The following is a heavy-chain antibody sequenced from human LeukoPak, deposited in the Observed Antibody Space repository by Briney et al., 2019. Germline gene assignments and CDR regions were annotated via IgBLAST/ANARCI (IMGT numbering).Heavy chain of an antibody. V-gene: IGHV3-7*01. D-gene: IGHD6-13*01. Sequence: GGSLSLSCAASGFTFGNSWMTWVRQAPGKGLEWVANIKRDGRATYYATSVMGRFTISRDNAKNSLHPQMNSLRAEDTAVYYCARRAVGSIAAAGLYYYYYMDVWGKGTTVTVSS. J-gene: IGHJ6*03. CDR3: ARRAVGSIAAAGLYYYYYMDV. CDR2: IKRDGRAT. CDR1: GFTFGNSW.